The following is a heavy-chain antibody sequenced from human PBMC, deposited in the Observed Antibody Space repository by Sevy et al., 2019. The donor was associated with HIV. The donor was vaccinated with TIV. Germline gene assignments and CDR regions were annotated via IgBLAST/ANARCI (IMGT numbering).Heavy chain of an antibody. CDR1: GYTFTSYG. Sequence: ASVKVSCKASGYTFTSYGISWVRQAPGQGLEWMGWISAYNGNTNYAQKLQGRVTMTTDTSTSTAYTELRSLRSDDTAVYYCARDRSVRSLYDFWSGYSEHFDYWGQGTLVTVSS. CDR2: ISAYNGNT. CDR3: ARDRSVRSLYDFWSGYSEHFDY. V-gene: IGHV1-18*01. J-gene: IGHJ4*02. D-gene: IGHD3-3*01.